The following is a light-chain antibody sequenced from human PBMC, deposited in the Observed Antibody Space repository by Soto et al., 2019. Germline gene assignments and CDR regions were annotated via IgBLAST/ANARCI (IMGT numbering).Light chain of an antibody. CDR1: QSVSSN. Sequence: EIVMTQSPATLSVSPGERATLSCSASQSVSSNLAWYQQKPGQAPRLLIYGASTRATGIPARFSGSGSGTEFTLIISSLQSEDFAVYYCQQYNNWPLTFGGGTKVEIK. CDR2: GAS. V-gene: IGKV3-15*01. J-gene: IGKJ4*01. CDR3: QQYNNWPLT.